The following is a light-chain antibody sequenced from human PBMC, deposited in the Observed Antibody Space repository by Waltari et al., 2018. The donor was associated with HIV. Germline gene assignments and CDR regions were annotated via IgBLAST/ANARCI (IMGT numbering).Light chain of an antibody. CDR1: SSNIGNNA. CDR2: YND. Sequence: QSVLTQPPSVSEAPRQRVTISCSGSSSNIGNNAVNWYQQLPGKAPKLLIYYNDLLSSGVSDRFSDSKSGTSASLAISGLQSEDEADYYCAAWDDSLHGVVFGGGTKLTVL. CDR3: AAWDDSLHGVV. J-gene: IGLJ3*02. V-gene: IGLV1-36*01.